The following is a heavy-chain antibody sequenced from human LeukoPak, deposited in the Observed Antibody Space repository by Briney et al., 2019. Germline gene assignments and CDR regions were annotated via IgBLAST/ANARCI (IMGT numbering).Heavy chain of an antibody. CDR1: GFSVSSAY. J-gene: IGHJ3*02. D-gene: IGHD6-6*01. Sequence: GGSLRLSCAASGFSVSSAYINWFRQARGKGLECVSVIYSGGSTYYADSVEGRFTISRHTSKNTVYLYMNNLRPEDTAVYYCVRATSSLAFDIWGQGTKVTVSS. V-gene: IGHV3-53*04. CDR3: VRATSSLAFDI. CDR2: IYSGGST.